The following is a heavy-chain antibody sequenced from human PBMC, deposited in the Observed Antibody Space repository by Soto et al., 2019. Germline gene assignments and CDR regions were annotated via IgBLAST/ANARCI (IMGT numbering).Heavy chain of an antibody. CDR3: AREDIVVVVAATVTLERDAFDI. J-gene: IGHJ3*02. CDR2: IKQDGSEK. V-gene: IGHV3-7*01. CDR1: GFTFSSYW. Sequence: EVQLVESGGGLVQPGGSLRLSCAASGFTFSSYWMSWVRQAPGKGLEWVANIKQDGSEKYYVDSVKGRFTISRDNAKNQLYLQMNGLSAVDTAVYYCAREDIVVVVAATVTLERDAFDIWGQGRMVIVAS. D-gene: IGHD2-15*01.